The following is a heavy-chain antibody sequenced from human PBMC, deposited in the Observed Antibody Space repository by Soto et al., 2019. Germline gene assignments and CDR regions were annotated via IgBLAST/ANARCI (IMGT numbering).Heavy chain of an antibody. CDR2: IDWDDDK. V-gene: IGHV2-70*01. J-gene: IGHJ6*02. D-gene: IGHD3-10*01. CDR1: GFSLSTSGMC. CDR3: ARMYYYGSGSYGFHYCMDV. Sequence: SGPTLVNPTQTLTLTCTFSGFSLSTSGMCVSWIRQPPGKALEWLALIDWDDDKYYSTSLKTRLTISKDTSKNQVVLTMTNMEPVDTATYYCARMYYYGSGSYGFHYCMDVWGQGTTVTVSS.